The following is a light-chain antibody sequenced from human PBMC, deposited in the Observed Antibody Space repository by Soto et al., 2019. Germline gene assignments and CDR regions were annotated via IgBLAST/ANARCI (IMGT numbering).Light chain of an antibody. CDR2: DVS. CDR1: SSDVGGYNY. J-gene: IGLJ1*01. CDR3: CSHAGSYNYV. V-gene: IGLV2-11*01. Sequence: QAVVTQPRSVSGSPGQSVTISCTGTSSDVGGYNYVSWYQQHPGKAPKLMIYDVSKRPSGVPDRFSGSKSGNTASLTISGLQAEDEADYYCCSHAGSYNYVFGTGIKVTVL.